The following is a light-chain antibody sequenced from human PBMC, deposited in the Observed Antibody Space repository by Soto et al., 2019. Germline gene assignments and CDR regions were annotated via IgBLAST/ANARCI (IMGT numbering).Light chain of an antibody. Sequence: EIGMTQSPASLSVSPGETATLSCRASQSISNSLAWYQQKPGQAPSLLLYGASTRATGIPSRFSGSGSGTEFTLTISSLQSEDSALYYCQQYNNWPPRTFGQGTKLEIK. CDR3: QQYNNWPPRT. CDR1: QSISNS. CDR2: GAS. J-gene: IGKJ2*01. V-gene: IGKV3-15*01.